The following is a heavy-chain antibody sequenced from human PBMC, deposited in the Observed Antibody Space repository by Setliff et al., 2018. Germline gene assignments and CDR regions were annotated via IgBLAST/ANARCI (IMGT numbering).Heavy chain of an antibody. CDR1: GASIRNFY. D-gene: IGHD6-19*01. CDR2: VHFTGST. V-gene: IGHV4-59*01. CDR3: ARKVEQWLTPHFDY. Sequence: SETLSLTCNVSGASIRNFYWTWIRQPPGKGLEWIEYVHFTGSTNYNPSLKSRVTMSVDVSKSQFSLRLSSVTAADTAVYYCARKVEQWLTPHFDYWGQGALVTVSS. J-gene: IGHJ4*02.